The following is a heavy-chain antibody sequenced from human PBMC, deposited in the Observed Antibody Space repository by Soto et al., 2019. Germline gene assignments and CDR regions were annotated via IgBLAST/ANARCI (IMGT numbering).Heavy chain of an antibody. D-gene: IGHD6-19*01. CDR1: GGSVSSGSYY. J-gene: IGHJ4*02. Sequence: SETLSLTCTVSGGSVSSGSYYWSWIRQPPGKGLEWIGYIYYSGSTNYNPSLKSRVTISVDTSKNQFSLKLSSVTAADTAVYYCARDAVAGIDYWGQGTLVTVYS. V-gene: IGHV4-61*01. CDR3: ARDAVAGIDY. CDR2: IYYSGST.